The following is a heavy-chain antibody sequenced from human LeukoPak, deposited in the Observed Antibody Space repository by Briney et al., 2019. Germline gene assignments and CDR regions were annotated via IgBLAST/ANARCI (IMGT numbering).Heavy chain of an antibody. Sequence: ASVKVSCKASGYTFTSYYMHWVRQAPGQGLEWMGIINPSGGSTSYAQEFQGRVTMTRDTSTSTVYMELSSLRSEDTAVYYCAQGGPEQFCSSTSCPDFHYWGQGTLVTVSS. CDR3: AQGGPEQFCSSTSCPDFHY. CDR1: GYTFTSYY. D-gene: IGHD2-2*01. V-gene: IGHV1-46*01. CDR2: INPSGGST. J-gene: IGHJ4*02.